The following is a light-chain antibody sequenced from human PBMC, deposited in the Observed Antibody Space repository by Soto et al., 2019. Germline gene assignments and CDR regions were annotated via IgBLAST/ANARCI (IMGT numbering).Light chain of an antibody. J-gene: IGKJ4*01. CDR3: QQYDTYPWT. CDR1: QSFSGT. Sequence: DIQMTQSPSTLSASVGARVTITCRASQSFSGTLAWYQQRPGKAPKLLIYDASSLERGVPSRFSGSGSGTEFTLTISSLQPDDFATYYCQQYDTYPWTFGGGTKVDIK. CDR2: DAS. V-gene: IGKV1-5*01.